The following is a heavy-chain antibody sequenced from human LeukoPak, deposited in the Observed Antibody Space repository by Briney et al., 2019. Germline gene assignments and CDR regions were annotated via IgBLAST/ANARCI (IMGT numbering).Heavy chain of an antibody. CDR3: ARVGIQLWFTYFDY. V-gene: IGHV4-59*01. Sequence: SETLSLTCTVSGGSISSYYWSWIRQPPGKGLEWIGYIYYSGSTNYNPSLKSRVTISVDTSKNQFSLKLSSVTAADTAVYYCARVGIQLWFTYFDYWGQGTLVTVSS. D-gene: IGHD5-18*01. J-gene: IGHJ4*02. CDR1: GGSISSYY. CDR2: IYYSGST.